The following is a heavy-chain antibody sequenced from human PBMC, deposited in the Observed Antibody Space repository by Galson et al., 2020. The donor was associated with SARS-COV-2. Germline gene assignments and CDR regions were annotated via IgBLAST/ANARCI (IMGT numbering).Heavy chain of an antibody. J-gene: IGHJ6*02. Sequence: GGSLRLSCAVSGFTFSSYTINWVRKAPGKGLEWVSAISSNSDYIYYADSVKGRFTISRDNGKNSLYLQKNSLRAEDAAVYYCARDASGAMFGMDVWGQGTTVTVSS. CDR3: ARDASGAMFGMDV. V-gene: IGHV3-21*01. D-gene: IGHD3-10*01. CDR1: GFTFSSYT. CDR2: ISSNSDYI.